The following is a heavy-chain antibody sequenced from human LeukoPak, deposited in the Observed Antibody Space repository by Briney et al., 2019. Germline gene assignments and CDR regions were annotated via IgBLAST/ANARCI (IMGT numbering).Heavy chain of an antibody. CDR2: INSDGSST. V-gene: IGHV3-74*01. D-gene: IGHD3-10*01. Sequence: PGGSLRLSCAASGFTFSSYWMHWVRQAPGKGLVWVSRINSDGSSTSYADSVKGRFTTSRDNAKNTLYLQMNSLRAEDTAVYYCARPTYGSGSYFGEYYYYYMDVWGKGTTVTVSS. J-gene: IGHJ6*03. CDR1: GFTFSSYW. CDR3: ARPTYGSGSYFGEYYYYYMDV.